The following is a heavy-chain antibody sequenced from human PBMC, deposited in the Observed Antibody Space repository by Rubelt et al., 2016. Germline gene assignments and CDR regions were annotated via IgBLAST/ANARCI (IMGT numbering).Heavy chain of an antibody. Sequence: QVQLVQSGAEVKKPGASVKVSCQASGYTFTSYGISWVRQAPGQGLEWMGWISAYNGNTNYAQKLQGRVTMTTDTSTSTAYMELRSLRSDDTAVYYCARDRIRIAARQGWYFDLWGRGTLVTVSS. J-gene: IGHJ2*01. CDR1: GYTFTSYG. CDR3: ARDRIRIAARQGWYFDL. D-gene: IGHD6-6*01. CDR2: ISAYNGNT. V-gene: IGHV1-18*01.